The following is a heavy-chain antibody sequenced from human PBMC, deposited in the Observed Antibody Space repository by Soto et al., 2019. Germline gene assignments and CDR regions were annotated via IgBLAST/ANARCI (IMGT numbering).Heavy chain of an antibody. CDR1: GFTFSSYG. J-gene: IGHJ4*02. Sequence: GGSLRLSCAASGFTFSSYGMHWVRQAPGKGLEWVAVISYDGSNKYYAESVKGRFTISRDNSKNTQYLQMNSLRAEDTAVFYCANGRYCSGGSCWPKFDYWGQGTLVTVSS. D-gene: IGHD2-15*01. CDR2: ISYDGSNK. V-gene: IGHV3-30*18. CDR3: ANGRYCSGGSCWPKFDY.